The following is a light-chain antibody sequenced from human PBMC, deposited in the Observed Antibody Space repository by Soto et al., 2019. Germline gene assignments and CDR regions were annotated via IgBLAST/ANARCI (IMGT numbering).Light chain of an antibody. CDR2: GAS. J-gene: IGKJ1*01. Sequence: DIQMTQSPSSLSASVGARVTITCRASQSISIYLNWYQQTPGKAPKLLIYGASTLQSGVPSRFSGSGSGTDFTLTISSLQPEDFATYYCQQTSSPPWTFGQGTKVEIK. V-gene: IGKV1-39*01. CDR3: QQTSSPPWT. CDR1: QSISIY.